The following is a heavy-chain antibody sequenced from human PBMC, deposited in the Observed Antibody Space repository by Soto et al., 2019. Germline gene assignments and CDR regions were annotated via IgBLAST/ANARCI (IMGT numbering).Heavy chain of an antibody. D-gene: IGHD7-27*01. CDR1: GFILSDCA. CDR2: ISSSSSVI. Sequence: EVQLVESGGGLVQPGGSPRLSCATSGFILSDCAMNWVRQAPGKGLEWVSYISSSSSVIDYADSVKGRFTVSRDNARNSLYLQMNSLRAEDTAVYYCARALSWGSNWYYYMDVWGKGTSVTVSS. V-gene: IGHV3-48*01. CDR3: ARALSWGSNWYYYMDV. J-gene: IGHJ6*03.